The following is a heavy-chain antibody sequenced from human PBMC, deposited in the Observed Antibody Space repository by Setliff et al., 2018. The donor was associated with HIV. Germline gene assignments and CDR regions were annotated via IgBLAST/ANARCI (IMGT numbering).Heavy chain of an antibody. D-gene: IGHD6-19*01. CDR2: ISTYNGNT. V-gene: IGHV1-18*01. CDR1: GYAFTSYG. J-gene: IGHJ4*02. CDR3: ARDTRTGWYSLFEY. Sequence: ASVKVSCKASGYAFTSYGISWVRQAPGQGLEWVGWISTYNGNTNYAQKLQGRVTMTTDTSTSTAYMELRSLRSDDTAVYYCARDTRTGWYSLFEYWGQGTLVTVSS.